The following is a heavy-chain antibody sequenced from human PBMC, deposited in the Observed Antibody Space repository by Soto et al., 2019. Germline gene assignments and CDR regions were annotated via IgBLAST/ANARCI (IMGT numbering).Heavy chain of an antibody. CDR1: GGTFCSDA. Sequence: SVKVSCKASGGTFCSDAITWVRQAPGQGLEWVGRIIPIFGTTNYAQNLQGRVTISADKSTLTSYMELHSLTSDDTALYYCARDRTDSGYYTNWLDPWGQGTQVTVSS. V-gene: IGHV1-69*06. D-gene: IGHD3-22*01. J-gene: IGHJ5*02. CDR3: ARDRTDSGYYTNWLDP. CDR2: IIPIFGTT.